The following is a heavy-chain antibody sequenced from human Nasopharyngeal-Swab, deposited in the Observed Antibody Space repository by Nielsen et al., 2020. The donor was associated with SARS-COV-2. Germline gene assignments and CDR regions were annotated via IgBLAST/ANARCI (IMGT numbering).Heavy chain of an antibody. Sequence: GGSLRLSCATSGFTFSSYAMHWVRQAPGKGLEWVAVISSDGRDKFYADSVKGRFSISRDTSRSAVYLQMNSLRAEDTALYYCARTDRGGSYFSQYYYYMDVWGTGTTVTVSS. CDR3: ARTDRGGSYFSQYYYYMDV. CDR2: ISSDGRDK. CDR1: GFTFSSYA. V-gene: IGHV3-30*03. D-gene: IGHD1-26*01. J-gene: IGHJ6*03.